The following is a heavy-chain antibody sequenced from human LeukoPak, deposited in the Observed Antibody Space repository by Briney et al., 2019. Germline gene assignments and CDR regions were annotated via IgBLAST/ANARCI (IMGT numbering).Heavy chain of an antibody. CDR1: GCTFTSYG. D-gene: IGHD3-22*01. CDR2: ISAYNGNT. J-gene: IGHJ4*02. CDR3: ARDTYYYDSSGYVDY. V-gene: IGHV1-18*01. Sequence: AASVKVSCKASGCTFTSYGISWVRQAPGQGLEWMGWISAYNGNTNYAQKLQGRVTMTTDTSTSTAYMELRSLRSDDTAVYYCARDTYYYDSSGYVDYWGQGTLVTVSS.